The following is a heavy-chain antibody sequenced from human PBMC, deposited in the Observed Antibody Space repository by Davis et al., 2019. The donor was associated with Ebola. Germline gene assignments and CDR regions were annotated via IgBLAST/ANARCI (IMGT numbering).Heavy chain of an antibody. D-gene: IGHD3-10*01. V-gene: IGHV3-30-3*01. Sequence: PGGSLRLSCAASGFTFSSYAMHWVRQAPGKGLEWVAVISYDGSNKYYADSVKGRFTISRDNSKNTLYLQMNSLRAEDTAVYYCARASPREITMVRGAPGYFDYWGQGTLVTVSS. J-gene: IGHJ4*02. CDR2: ISYDGSNK. CDR1: GFTFSSYA. CDR3: ARASPREITMVRGAPGYFDY.